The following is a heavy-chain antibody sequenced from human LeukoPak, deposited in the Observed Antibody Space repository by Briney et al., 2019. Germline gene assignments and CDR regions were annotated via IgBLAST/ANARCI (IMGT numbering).Heavy chain of an antibody. V-gene: IGHV3-7*01. D-gene: IGHD1-26*01. CDR1: GFTFGSYW. Sequence: GGSLRLSCAASGFTFGSYWMSWVRQAPGKGLEWVANIKQDGSEKYYVDSVKGRFTISRDNAKNSLYLQMNSLRAEDTAVYYCAISGSYYPYYFDYWGQGTLVTVSS. CDR3: AISGSYYPYYFDY. J-gene: IGHJ4*02. CDR2: IKQDGSEK.